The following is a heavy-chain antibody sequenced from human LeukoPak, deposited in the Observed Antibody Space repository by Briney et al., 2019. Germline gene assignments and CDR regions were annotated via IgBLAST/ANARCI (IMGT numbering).Heavy chain of an antibody. CDR3: ARTHYYYTGGLCDY. J-gene: IGHJ4*02. CDR1: GYTFTSYY. V-gene: IGHV1-46*01. D-gene: IGHD2-8*02. CDR2: INPSGGST. Sequence: ASVKVSCKASGYTFTSYYMHWVRQAPGQGLEWMGIINPSGGSTSYAQKFRGRVTITADKSTTTAYMELSSLRSEDTAVYYCARTHYYYTGGLCDYWGQGTLVTVSS.